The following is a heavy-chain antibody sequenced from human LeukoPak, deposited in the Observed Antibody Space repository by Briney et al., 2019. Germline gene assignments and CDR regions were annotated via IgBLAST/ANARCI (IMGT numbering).Heavy chain of an antibody. CDR1: GFTFSSYE. J-gene: IGHJ4*02. CDR2: ISSSGSTI. D-gene: IGHD5-24*01. V-gene: IGHV3-48*03. Sequence: PGGSLRLSCAVSGFTFSSYEMNSVRQAPGKGLEWVSYISSSGSTIYYADSVKGRFTISGDNAKNSLYLQMNSLRAEDTAVYYCARDSGDGYTFCFDYWGQGTLVTGSS. CDR3: ARDSGDGYTFCFDY.